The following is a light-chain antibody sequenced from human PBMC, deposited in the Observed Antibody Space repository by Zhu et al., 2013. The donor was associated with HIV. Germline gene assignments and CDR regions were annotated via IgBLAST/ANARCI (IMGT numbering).Light chain of an antibody. J-gene: IGLJ2*01. CDR2: EVS. Sequence: QSALTQPPSASGSPGQSVTISCTGTSSDVGGYNYVSWYQQHPGKAPKLMIYEVSKRPSAVPDRFSGSKSGNVASLTVSGLQAEDEADYYCSSYAGNNNLIFGGGTKLTVL. CDR3: SSYAGNNNLI. V-gene: IGLV2-8*01. CDR1: SSDVGGYNY.